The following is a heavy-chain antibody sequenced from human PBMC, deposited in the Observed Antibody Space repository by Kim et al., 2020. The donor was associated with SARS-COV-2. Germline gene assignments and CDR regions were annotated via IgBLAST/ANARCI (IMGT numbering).Heavy chain of an antibody. CDR2: MRNKANGYAT. V-gene: IGHV3-73*01. D-gene: IGHD6-19*01. J-gene: IGHJ3*02. CDR3: TRVNPMAGAWYDAFDI. CDR1: GFTFSGSA. Sequence: GGSLRLSCAASGFTFSGSAMHWVRQASGKGLEWVGRMRNKANGYATAYAASVKGRFTISRDDLKNTAYLQMNSLKTEDTAVYYCTRVNPMAGAWYDAFDIWDQGTMLTVSS.